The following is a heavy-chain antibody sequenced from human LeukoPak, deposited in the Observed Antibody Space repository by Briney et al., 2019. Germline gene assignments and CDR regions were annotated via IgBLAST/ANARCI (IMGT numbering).Heavy chain of an antibody. J-gene: IGHJ4*02. CDR3: AKDGARYLYDNSGYLSDY. V-gene: IGHV3-23*01. Sequence: PGGSLRLSCAASGFTFRSYAMSWVRQAPGKGLEWVSAIGGSGDSTYYTDSVRGRFTISRDNSKNTLSLQMNSLRAEDTAVYYCAKDGARYLYDNSGYLSDYRGQGTLVTVSS. CDR2: IGGSGDST. CDR1: GFTFRSYA. D-gene: IGHD3-22*01.